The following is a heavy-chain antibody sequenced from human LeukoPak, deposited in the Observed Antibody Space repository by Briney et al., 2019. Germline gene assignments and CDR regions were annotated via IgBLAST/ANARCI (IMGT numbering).Heavy chain of an antibody. CDR3: ARDREDIVVVPAGDYYYYYYMDV. CDR2: IHYSGST. D-gene: IGHD2-2*01. J-gene: IGHJ6*03. V-gene: IGHV4-59*12. Sequence: SETLSLTCTVSGGSISSYYWSWLRQPPGKGLELEWIGYIHYSGSTNYSPSLKSRVTISVDTSKNQFSLNLNSVTAADTAVYYCARDREDIVVVPAGDYYYYYYMDVWGKGTTVTVSS. CDR1: GGSISSYY.